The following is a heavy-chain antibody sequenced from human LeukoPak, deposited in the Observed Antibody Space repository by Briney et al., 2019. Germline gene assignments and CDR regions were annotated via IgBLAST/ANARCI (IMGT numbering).Heavy chain of an antibody. CDR3: ARHLRTGRRFDP. D-gene: IGHD1-1*01. J-gene: IGHJ5*02. V-gene: IGHV4-59*08. CDR2: IYYSGST. CDR1: GGSIASYY. Sequence: SETLSLTCTVSGGSIASYYWSWIRQPPGKGLEWIGNIYYSGSTNYNPSLKSRVTISVDTSKNQFSLRLSSVTAADTAVYYCARHLRTGRRFDPWGQGTLVTVSS.